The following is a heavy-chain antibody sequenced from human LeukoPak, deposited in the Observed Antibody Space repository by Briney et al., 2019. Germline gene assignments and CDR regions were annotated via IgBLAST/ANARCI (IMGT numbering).Heavy chain of an antibody. CDR3: ARDKAVTTEVTQHSQH. V-gene: IGHV1-46*01. Sequence: ASVEVSCKASGYTFTSYYMHWVRQAPGQGLEWMGIINPSGGSTSYAQKFQGRVTMTRDTSTSTVYMELSSLRPEDTAVYYCARDKAVTTEVTQHSQHWGQGTLVTVSS. CDR1: GYTFTSYY. J-gene: IGHJ1*01. CDR2: INPSGGST. D-gene: IGHD4-23*01.